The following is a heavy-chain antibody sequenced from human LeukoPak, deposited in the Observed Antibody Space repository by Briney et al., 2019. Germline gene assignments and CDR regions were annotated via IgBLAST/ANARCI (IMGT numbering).Heavy chain of an antibody. J-gene: IGHJ5*02. CDR2: FDPEDGET. D-gene: IGHD3-3*01. CDR3: AACITIFGVDYNWFDP. Sequence: ASVKVSCKVSGYTLTELSMHWVRQAPGKGLEWMGGFDPEDGETIYAQKFQGRVTMTEDTSTDTAYMELSSLRSEDTAVYYCAACITIFGVDYNWFDPWGQGTLVTVSP. V-gene: IGHV1-24*01. CDR1: GYTLTELS.